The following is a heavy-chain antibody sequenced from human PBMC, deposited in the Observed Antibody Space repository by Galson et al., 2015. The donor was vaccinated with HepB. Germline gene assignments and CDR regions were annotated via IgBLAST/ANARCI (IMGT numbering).Heavy chain of an antibody. J-gene: IGHJ4*02. V-gene: IGHV3-23*01. D-gene: IGHD3/OR15-3a*01. CDR2: ISGSSGGT. CDR3: ARVGTGWVY. Sequence: SLRLSCAASGFTFSSYGMIWVRQAPGKGLEWVSSISGSSGGTYYANSVKGRFAISRDNSKNTMYLQMNSLRADDTAIYYCARVGTGWVYWGQGTLVTVSS. CDR1: GFTFSSYG.